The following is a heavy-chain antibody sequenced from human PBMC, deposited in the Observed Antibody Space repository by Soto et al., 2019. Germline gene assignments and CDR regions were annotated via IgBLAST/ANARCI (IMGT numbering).Heavy chain of an antibody. J-gene: IGHJ4*02. CDR3: AKDLGSSWLSPTYTFDY. Sequence: EVQLLESGGGLVQPGGSLRLSCAASGFTFSSYAMSWVRQARGKGLEWVSAISGSGGSTYYADSVKGRFTISRDNSKNTVYLQMNSLRAEDTAVYYCAKDLGSSWLSPTYTFDYWGQGTLVTVSS. V-gene: IGHV3-23*01. CDR1: GFTFSSYA. D-gene: IGHD6-13*01. CDR2: ISGSGGST.